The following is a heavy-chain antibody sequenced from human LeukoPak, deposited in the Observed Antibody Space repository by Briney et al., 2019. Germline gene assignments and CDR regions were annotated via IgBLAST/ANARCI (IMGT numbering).Heavy chain of an antibody. CDR3: ARIPAAIFGVVIIPPPYYFDY. J-gene: IGHJ4*02. CDR1: GGSISSSSYY. CDR2: IYYSGST. D-gene: IGHD3-3*01. Sequence: SETLSLTCTVSGGSISSSSYYWGWIRQPPGKGLEWIGSIYYSGSTYYNPSLKSRVTISVDTSMNQFSLKLSSVTAADTAVYYCARIPAAIFGVVIIPPPYYFDYWGQGTLVTVSS. V-gene: IGHV4-39*07.